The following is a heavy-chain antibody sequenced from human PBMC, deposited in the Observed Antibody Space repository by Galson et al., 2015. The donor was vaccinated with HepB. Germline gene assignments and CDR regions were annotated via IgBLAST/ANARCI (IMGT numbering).Heavy chain of an antibody. Sequence: SVKVSCKASGGTFSSYAISWVRQAPGQGLEWMGGIIPIFGTANYAQKFQGRVTITADESTSTAYMELSSLRSEDTAVYYCARDRPRIAVAGIGHYYYYYYMDVWGKGTTVTVSS. J-gene: IGHJ6*03. CDR2: IIPIFGTA. D-gene: IGHD6-19*01. CDR3: ARDRPRIAVAGIGHYYYYYYMDV. CDR1: GGTFSSYA. V-gene: IGHV1-69*13.